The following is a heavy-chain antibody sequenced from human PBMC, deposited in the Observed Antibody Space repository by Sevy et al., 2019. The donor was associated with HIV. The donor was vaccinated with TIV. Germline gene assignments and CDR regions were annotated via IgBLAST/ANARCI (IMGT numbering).Heavy chain of an antibody. J-gene: IGHJ4*02. Sequence: GGSLRLSCAASGFTFSSYALHRVRQAPGKGLEWVAVISYDDGSNRNYADSVKGRFTISRDNSKNTVYLQMNVLRPEDTAVYYCARDSGYCGGDCYGPGGYWGQGTLVTVSS. V-gene: IGHV3-30-3*01. CDR3: ARDSGYCGGDCYGPGGY. D-gene: IGHD2-21*02. CDR1: GFTFSSYA. CDR2: ISYDDGSNR.